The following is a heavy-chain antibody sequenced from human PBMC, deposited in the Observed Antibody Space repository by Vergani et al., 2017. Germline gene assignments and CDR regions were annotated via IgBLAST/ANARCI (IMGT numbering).Heavy chain of an antibody. D-gene: IGHD6-6*01. Sequence: QVQLQESGPGLVKPSQTLSLTCTVSGGSISSGSYYWSWIRQPAGKGLEWIGRIYTSGSTNYNPSLKSRVTISVDTSKNQFSLKLSSVTAADTAVYYCARGTPIEYSSSSVDYWGQGTLVTVSS. CDR2: IYTSGST. J-gene: IGHJ4*02. CDR3: ARGTPIEYSSSSVDY. V-gene: IGHV4-61*02. CDR1: GGSISSGSYY.